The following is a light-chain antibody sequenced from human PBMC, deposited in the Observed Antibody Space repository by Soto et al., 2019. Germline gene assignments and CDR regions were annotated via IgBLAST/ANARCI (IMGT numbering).Light chain of an antibody. CDR1: QSISGY. V-gene: IGKV1-39*01. CDR3: QQSYSTPLT. J-gene: IGKJ4*01. CDR2: AAS. Sequence: DIQMTQSPSSLSASVGDRVTITCRASQSISGYLNWYQQKPGKAPKLLIYAASSLQSGVPSRFSGSGSGTDFTLTITSRQPEDFATYYWQQSYSTPLTFGGGPKVEIK.